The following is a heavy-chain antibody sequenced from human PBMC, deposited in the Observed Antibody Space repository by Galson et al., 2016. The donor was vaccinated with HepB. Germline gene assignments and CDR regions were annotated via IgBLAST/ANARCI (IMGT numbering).Heavy chain of an antibody. CDR3: AGEMQWLRLPNFHS. V-gene: IGHV1-2*02. CDR2: VNPKNGGA. CDR1: GYTFSDYF. Sequence: SVKVSCKASGYTFSDYFIHWVRQAPGEGLEWMGWVNPKNGGAYFAQKFHGRVTLTRDTSISTAYMELTKLTSDDTAVYYCAGEMQWLRLPNFHSWGQGTLVSVSS. D-gene: IGHD6-19*01. J-gene: IGHJ4*02.